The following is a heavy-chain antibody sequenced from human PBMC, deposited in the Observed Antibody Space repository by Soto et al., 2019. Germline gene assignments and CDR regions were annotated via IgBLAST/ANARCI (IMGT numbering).Heavy chain of an antibody. V-gene: IGHV3-23*01. CDR1: GFTFNSYA. Sequence: VGSLRLSCAASGFTFNSYAMSWVRQAPGKGLEWVSAISSRGGRTHYADSVKGRFTISRDNSKNTLYLQVNSLRAEDTAVYYCAKDHGPSGEGVDYWGQGTLVTVSS. CDR2: ISSRGGRT. D-gene: IGHD4-17*01. J-gene: IGHJ4*02. CDR3: AKDHGPSGEGVDY.